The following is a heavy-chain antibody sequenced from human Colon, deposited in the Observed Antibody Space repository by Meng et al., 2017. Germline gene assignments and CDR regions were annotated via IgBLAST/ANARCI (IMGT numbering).Heavy chain of an antibody. V-gene: IGHV3-7*01. Sequence: EVQLVESGGGLVQPGGSLRLSCAASEFTFSRYWMTWVRQAPGKGLEWLAHINEEGTVKYYLDSLKGRFTISRDNAEKSLFLHMTGLRAEDTAVYYCIRDNWGTFDWGQGTLVTVSS. CDR2: INEEGTVK. CDR3: IRDNWGTFD. J-gene: IGHJ4*02. D-gene: IGHD7-27*01. CDR1: EFTFSRYW.